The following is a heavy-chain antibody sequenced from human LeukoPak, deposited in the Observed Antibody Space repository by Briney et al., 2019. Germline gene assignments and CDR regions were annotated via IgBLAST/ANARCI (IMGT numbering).Heavy chain of an antibody. Sequence: PGGSLRLSCAASGFAFSYFAMSWVRQAPGKGLEWVSGISGSGGSTYYADSVKGRFTVSRDNSKNTLYLQMNSLRAEDTAVYYCARSTMIVVAPFDYWGQGTLVTVSS. CDR2: ISGSGGST. CDR1: GFAFSYFA. CDR3: ARSTMIVVAPFDY. D-gene: IGHD3-22*01. V-gene: IGHV3-23*01. J-gene: IGHJ4*02.